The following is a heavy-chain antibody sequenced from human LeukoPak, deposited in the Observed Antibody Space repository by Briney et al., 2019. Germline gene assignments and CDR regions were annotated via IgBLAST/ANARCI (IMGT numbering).Heavy chain of an antibody. V-gene: IGHV1-46*01. CDR3: GXXXSXXGXQDY. CDR1: XYTFTXYY. Sequence: XXXXYTFTXYYMHWVRQAPGQGLEWMGIINPSGGSTSYAQKFQGRVTITRDTSTSTVYMELRSLRSGDTAVYYCGXXXSXXGXQDYWGXGXLVTVSS. CDR2: INPSGGST. J-gene: IGHJ4*02.